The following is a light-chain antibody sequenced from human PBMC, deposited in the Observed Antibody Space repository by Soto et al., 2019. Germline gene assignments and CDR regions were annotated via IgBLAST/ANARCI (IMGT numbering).Light chain of an antibody. Sequence: VLTQPPSASGSPGQRVIISCSGSSSNIGNNAVNWYQHLPGTSPKLLIYRNSQRPSGVPDRFSGSKSGTSASLAISGLQSEDETDYYCATWDDSLDGWVFGGGTQLTVL. V-gene: IGLV1-44*01. J-gene: IGLJ3*02. CDR2: RNS. CDR1: SSNIGNNA. CDR3: ATWDDSLDGWV.